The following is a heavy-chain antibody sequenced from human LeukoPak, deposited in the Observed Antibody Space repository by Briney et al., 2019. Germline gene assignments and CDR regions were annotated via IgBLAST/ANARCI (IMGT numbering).Heavy chain of an antibody. D-gene: IGHD3-10*01. J-gene: IGHJ5*02. CDR2: IYTSGST. CDR3: ARGYGSGKFDP. Sequence: PSQTLSLTCTVYGGSISSGSYYWSWIRQPAGKGLEWIGRIYTSGSTNYNPSLKSRVTISVDTSKNQFSLKLSSVTAADTAVYYCARGYGSGKFDPWGQGTLVTVSS. V-gene: IGHV4-61*02. CDR1: GGSISSGSYY.